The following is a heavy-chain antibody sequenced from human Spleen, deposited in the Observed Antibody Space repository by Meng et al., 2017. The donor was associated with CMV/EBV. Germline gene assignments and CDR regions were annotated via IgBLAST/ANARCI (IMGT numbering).Heavy chain of an antibody. Sequence: GESLKISCKGSGYTFTSYWIGWVRQMPGKGLEWMGIIYPGDSDTSYNPSLKSRVTISVDTSKRWFSLKLNSVTAADTAVYYCMRGREIVVVPAATGSRTYYSYAMDVWGQGTTVTVSS. CDR2: IYPGDSDT. CDR1: GYTFTSYW. V-gene: IGHV5-51*01. J-gene: IGHJ6*02. D-gene: IGHD2-2*01. CDR3: MRGREIVVVPAATGSRTYYSYAMDV.